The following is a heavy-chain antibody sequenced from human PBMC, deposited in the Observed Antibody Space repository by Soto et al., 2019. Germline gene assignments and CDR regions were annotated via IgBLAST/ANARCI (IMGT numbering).Heavy chain of an antibody. Sequence: GGSLRLSCAASGFTFSSYSMNWVRQAPGKGLEWVSSISSSSSYIYYADSVKGRFTISRDNAKNSLYLQMNSLRAEDTAVYYCARLSITQYYFDYWGQGTLVTVSS. D-gene: IGHD3-10*01. CDR1: GFTFSSYS. CDR3: ARLSITQYYFDY. CDR2: ISSSSSYI. J-gene: IGHJ4*02. V-gene: IGHV3-21*01.